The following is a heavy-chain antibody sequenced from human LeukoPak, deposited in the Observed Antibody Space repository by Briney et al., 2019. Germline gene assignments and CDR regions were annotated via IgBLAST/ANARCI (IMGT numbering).Heavy chain of an antibody. D-gene: IGHD5-24*01. J-gene: IGHJ4*02. CDR2: IIPIFGTA. V-gene: IGHV1-69*13. CDR3: AASASRDGYNG. Sequence: ASVKVSCKASGGTFISYAISWVRQAPGQGLEWMGGIIPIFGTANYAQKFQGRVTITADESTGTAYMELSSLRSEDTAVYYCAASASRDGYNGWGQGTLVTVSS. CDR1: GGTFISYA.